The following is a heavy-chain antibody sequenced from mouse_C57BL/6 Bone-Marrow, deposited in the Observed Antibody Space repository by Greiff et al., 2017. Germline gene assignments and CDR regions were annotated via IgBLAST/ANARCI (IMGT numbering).Heavy chain of an antibody. CDR2: MHPNGGST. Sequence: QVQLQQPGAELVKPGASVKLSCKASGYTFTNYWMHWVKQRPGQGLEWIGMMHPNGGSTDYNEKFKSEATMSVDKSSRTAYMELSSLTSEDSAVYYCARSDDYDDYTMDYWGQGTSVTVSS. D-gene: IGHD2-4*01. CDR3: ARSDDYDDYTMDY. V-gene: IGHV1-64*01. J-gene: IGHJ4*01. CDR1: GYTFTNYW.